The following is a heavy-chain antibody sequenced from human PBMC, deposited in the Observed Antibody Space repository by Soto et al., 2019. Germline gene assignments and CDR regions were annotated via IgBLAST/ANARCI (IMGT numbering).Heavy chain of an antibody. CDR3: ARGRVAVGTLDY. J-gene: IGHJ4*02. CDR2: IDPSDSYT. CDR1: GYNFTSYW. Sequence: PGESLKISCKGSGYNFTSYWIDWVRQMPEKGLEWMGRIDPSDSYTNYSPSFQGHVTISADKTISTAYLQWSSLKASDTAMYYCARGRVAVGTLDYWGQATLVTVSS. V-gene: IGHV5-10-1*01. D-gene: IGHD6-13*01.